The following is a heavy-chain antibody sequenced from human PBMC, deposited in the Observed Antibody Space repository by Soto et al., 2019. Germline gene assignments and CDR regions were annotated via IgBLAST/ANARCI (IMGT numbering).Heavy chain of an antibody. CDR1: GFTFSSYG. J-gene: IGHJ4*02. CDR3: AKDDPITRRYSSGWYGKLKLDY. CDR2: ISYDGSNK. V-gene: IGHV3-30*18. Sequence: GGSLRLSCAASGFTFSSYGMHWVRQAPGKGLEWVAVISYDGSNKYYADSVKGRFTISRDNSKNTLYLQMNSLRAEDTAVYYCAKDDPITRRYSSGWYGKLKLDYWGQGTLVTVSS. D-gene: IGHD6-19*01.